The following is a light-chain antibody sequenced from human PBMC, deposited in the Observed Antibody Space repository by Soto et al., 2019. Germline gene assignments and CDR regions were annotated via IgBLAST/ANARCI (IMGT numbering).Light chain of an antibody. CDR1: SGHSSYA. Sequence: QPVLTQSPSASASLGASVKLTCTLSSGHSSYAIAWHQQQPEKGPRYLMKLNSDGSHSKGDGIPDRFSGSSSGAERYLTISSLQSEDEAEYYCQTWGTGIFVVFGGGTKLTVL. V-gene: IGLV4-69*01. CDR3: QTWGTGIFVV. J-gene: IGLJ2*01. CDR2: LNSDGSH.